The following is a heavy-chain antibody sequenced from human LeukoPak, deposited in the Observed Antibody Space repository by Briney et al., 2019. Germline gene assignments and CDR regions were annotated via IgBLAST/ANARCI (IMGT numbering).Heavy chain of an antibody. J-gene: IGHJ4*02. CDR2: ISAYNGNT. CDR1: GYTFTSCG. Sequence: ASVKVSCKASGYTFTSCGISWVRQAPGQGLEWMGWISAYNGNTNYAQKLQGRVTMTTDTSTSTAYMELRSLRSDDTAVYYCARVQYYYGSGSYYSGDYWGQGTLVTASS. CDR3: ARVQYYYGSGSYYSGDY. D-gene: IGHD3-10*01. V-gene: IGHV1-18*01.